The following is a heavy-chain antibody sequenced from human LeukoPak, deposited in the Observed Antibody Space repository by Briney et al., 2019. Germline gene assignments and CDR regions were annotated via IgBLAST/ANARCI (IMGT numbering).Heavy chain of an antibody. CDR3: ARHPGQQLEPYYFDY. CDR2: IYYSGST. CDR1: GGSISSSSYY. D-gene: IGHD6-13*01. Sequence: SETLSLTCTVSGGSISSSSYYWGWIRQPPGKGLEWIGYIYYSGSTNYNPSLKSRVTISVDTSKNQFSLRLSSVTAADTAVYYCARHPGQQLEPYYFDYWGQGTLVTVSS. V-gene: IGHV4-61*05. J-gene: IGHJ4*02.